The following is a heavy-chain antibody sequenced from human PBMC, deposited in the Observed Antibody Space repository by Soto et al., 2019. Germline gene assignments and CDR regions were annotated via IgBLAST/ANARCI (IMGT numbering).Heavy chain of an antibody. Sequence: GGSLRLSCAASGFTFSSYGMHWVRQAPGKGLEWVAVISYDGSNKYYADSVKGRFTISRDNSKNTLYLQMNSLRAEDTAVYYCAKDHPLYYDILTGPSFNWGQGTLVTVSS. CDR1: GFTFSSYG. CDR3: AKDHPLYYDILTGPSFN. J-gene: IGHJ4*02. D-gene: IGHD3-9*01. V-gene: IGHV3-30*18. CDR2: ISYDGSNK.